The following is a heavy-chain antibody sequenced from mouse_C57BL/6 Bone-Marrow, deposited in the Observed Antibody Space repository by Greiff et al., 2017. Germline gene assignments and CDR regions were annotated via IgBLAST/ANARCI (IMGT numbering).Heavy chain of an antibody. CDR3: ARGPQPELGRFAY. CDR2: IYPGSGST. D-gene: IGHD4-1*01. J-gene: IGHJ3*01. Sequence: QVQLQQPGAELVKPGASVKMSCKASGYTFTSYWITWVKQRPGQGLEWIGDIYPGSGSTNYNEKFKSKATLPVDTSSSTAYMQLSSLTSKDAAVYYCARGPQPELGRFAYWCQGTLVTVSA. CDR1: GYTFTSYW. V-gene: IGHV1-55*01.